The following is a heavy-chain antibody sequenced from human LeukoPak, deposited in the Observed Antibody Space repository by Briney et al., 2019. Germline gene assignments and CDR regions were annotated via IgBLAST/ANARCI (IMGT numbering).Heavy chain of an antibody. V-gene: IGHV1-18*01. CDR1: GYTFTSYG. Sequence: GASVKVSCKASGYTFTSYGISWVRQAPGQGLEWMGWISAYNGNTNYAQKPQGRVTMTTDTSTSTAYMELRSLRSDDTAVYYCARVWCSSTSCYYYFDYWGQGTLVTVSS. CDR3: ARVWCSSTSCYYYFDY. CDR2: ISAYNGNT. D-gene: IGHD2-2*01. J-gene: IGHJ4*02.